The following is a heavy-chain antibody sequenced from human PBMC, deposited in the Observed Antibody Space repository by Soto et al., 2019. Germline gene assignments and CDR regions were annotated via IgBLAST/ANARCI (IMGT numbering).Heavy chain of an antibody. Sequence: GGSLRLSCAASGFTFSSYAMSWVRQAPGKGLEWVSAISGSGGSTYYADSVKGRFTISRDNSKNTLYLQMNSLRAEDTAVYYCAKAQSYNWHGIDAFDIWGQGTMVTVSS. V-gene: IGHV3-23*01. CDR1: GFTFSSYA. CDR3: AKAQSYNWHGIDAFDI. D-gene: IGHD1-1*01. CDR2: ISGSGGST. J-gene: IGHJ3*02.